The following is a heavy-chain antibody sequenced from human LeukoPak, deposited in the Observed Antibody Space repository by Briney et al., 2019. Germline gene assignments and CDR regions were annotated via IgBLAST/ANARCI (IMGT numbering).Heavy chain of an antibody. D-gene: IGHD4/OR15-4a*01. CDR3: ARQDYPDVFDI. V-gene: IGHV4-59*08. J-gene: IGHJ3*02. CDR2: IYYSGST. Sequence: SPSETLSLACTVSGGSISSYYWSWIRQPPGRGLEWIGYIYYSGSTNYNPSLKSRVTISVDTSKNQFSLKLSSVTAADTAVYYCARQDYPDVFDIWGQGTMVTVSS. CDR1: GGSISSYY.